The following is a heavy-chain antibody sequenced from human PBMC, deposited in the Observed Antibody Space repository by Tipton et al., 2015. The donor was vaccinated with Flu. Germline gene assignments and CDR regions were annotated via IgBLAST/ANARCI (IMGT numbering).Heavy chain of an antibody. CDR1: GFNVSSNY. CDR2: IYSDGST. CDR3: ARAPPRSYLGAFDM. V-gene: IGHV3-53*01. Sequence: QLVQSGGGLIQTGGSLRLSCAASGFNVSSNYMSWVSQAPGKGLVWVSGIYSDGSTYYADSVKGRFTISRDNSKNTFYLQINSLRAEDTSVYYCARAPPRSYLGAFDMWGQGTMVTVSS. J-gene: IGHJ3*02. D-gene: IGHD1-26*01.